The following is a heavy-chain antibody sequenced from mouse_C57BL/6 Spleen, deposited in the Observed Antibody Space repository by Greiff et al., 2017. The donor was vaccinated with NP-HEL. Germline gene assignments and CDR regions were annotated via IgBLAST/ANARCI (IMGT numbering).Heavy chain of an antibody. Sequence: QVQLQQSGAELVRPGTSVKVSCKASGYAFTNYLIEWVKQRPGQGLEWIGVINPGSGGTNYNEKFKGKATLTADKSSSTAYMQLSSLTSEDSAVYFCARSYSNYEGLAYWGQGTLVTVSA. CDR2: INPGSGGT. CDR3: ARSYSNYEGLAY. CDR1: GYAFTNYL. D-gene: IGHD2-5*01. J-gene: IGHJ3*01. V-gene: IGHV1-54*01.